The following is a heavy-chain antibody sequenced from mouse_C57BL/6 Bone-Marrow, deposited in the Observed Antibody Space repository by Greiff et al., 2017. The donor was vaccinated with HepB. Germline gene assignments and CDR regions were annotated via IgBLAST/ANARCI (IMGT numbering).Heavy chain of an antibody. D-gene: IGHD1-1*01. CDR2: ISSGSSTI. Sequence: EVMLVESGGGLVKPGGSLKLSCAASGFTFSDYGMHWVRQAPEKGLEWVAYISSGSSTIYYADTVKGRFTISRDNAKNTLFLQMTSLRSEDTAMYYCARPRTGVATGWYFDVWGTGTTVTVAS. CDR3: ARPRTGVATGWYFDV. V-gene: IGHV5-17*01. CDR1: GFTFSDYG. J-gene: IGHJ1*03.